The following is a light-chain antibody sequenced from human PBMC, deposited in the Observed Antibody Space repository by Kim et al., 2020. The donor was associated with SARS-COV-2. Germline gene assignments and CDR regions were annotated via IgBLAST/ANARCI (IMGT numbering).Light chain of an antibody. Sequence: GQPASISGRSSQIVVSSDGNTYVSCFQQRPGQSQSRLIYEVSKGDSGVPDRSSGGGSGTDFTLKISRVEAEDVGVYYCMEGTNPYTFGQGTKLEI. CDR2: EVS. J-gene: IGKJ2*01. CDR3: MEGTNPYT. CDR1: QIVVSSDGNTY. V-gene: IGKV2-30*01.